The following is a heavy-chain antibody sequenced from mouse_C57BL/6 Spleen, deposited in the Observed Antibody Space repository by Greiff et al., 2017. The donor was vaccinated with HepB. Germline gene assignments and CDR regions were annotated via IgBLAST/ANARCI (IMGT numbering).Heavy chain of an antibody. CDR3: ARDYGGYAMDY. Sequence: EVQLQQSGAELVKPGASVKLSCTASGFNIKDYYMHWVKQRTEQGLEWIGRIDPEDGETKYAPNFQGKATITADTSSNTAYLQLSSLTSEDTAVYYCARDYGGYAMDYWGQRTSVTVSS. CDR2: IDPEDGET. CDR1: GFNIKDYY. D-gene: IGHD1-2*01. V-gene: IGHV14-2*01. J-gene: IGHJ4*01.